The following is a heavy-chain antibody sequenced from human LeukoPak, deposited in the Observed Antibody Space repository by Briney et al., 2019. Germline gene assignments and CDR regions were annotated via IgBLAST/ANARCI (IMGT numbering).Heavy chain of an antibody. CDR2: ISWNSGSI. CDR1: GFTFADYA. CDR3: AKDRGYSSSSPDFDY. Sequence: GGSLRLSCAASGFTFADYAMHWVRQAPGKGLEWVSGISWNSGSIGYADSVKGRFTISRDNAKNSLYLQMNSLRAEDMALYYCAKDRGYSSSSPDFDYWGQGTLVTVSS. J-gene: IGHJ4*02. V-gene: IGHV3-9*03. D-gene: IGHD6-13*01.